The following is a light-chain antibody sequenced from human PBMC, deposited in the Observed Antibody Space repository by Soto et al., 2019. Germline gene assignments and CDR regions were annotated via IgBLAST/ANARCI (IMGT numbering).Light chain of an antibody. J-gene: IGKJ1*01. CDR3: QQYRNWRT. V-gene: IGKV3-15*01. Sequence: EIVFTQSPATLSLSPGERATLCRASQSVSSNLAWYQQKPRQAPRLLIYDASTRATGLPARFSGSGSGTEFTLTISSLQSEDFAVYYCQQYRNWRTFGQGTKVDI. CDR2: DAS. CDR1: QSVSSN.